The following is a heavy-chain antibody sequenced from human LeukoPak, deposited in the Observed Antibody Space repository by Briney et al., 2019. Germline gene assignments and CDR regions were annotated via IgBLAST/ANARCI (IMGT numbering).Heavy chain of an antibody. CDR1: GGSISPYY. CDR3: AREDRTTANFDY. Sequence: TSETLSLTCTVSGGSISPYYWSWIRQPPGKGLEYIGYIYYSGSTNYNPSLKSRVTMSVDTSKNQFSLKLSSVTAVDTAVYYCAREDRTTANFDYWGQGTLVTVSS. D-gene: IGHD4-11*01. V-gene: IGHV4-59*01. CDR2: IYYSGST. J-gene: IGHJ4*02.